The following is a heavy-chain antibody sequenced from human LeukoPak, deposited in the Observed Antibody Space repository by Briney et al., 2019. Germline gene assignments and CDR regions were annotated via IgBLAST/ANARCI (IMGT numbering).Heavy chain of an antibody. Sequence: SETLSLTCTVSGVSISNTGYYWGWVRQPPGKGLEWIGTIFYSGSAYYTPSLRSRVSMSLDTSKNQFSLNLNSVTAEDTALYFCAGFYGSVTYTYFDSWGQGTLVTVSS. V-gene: IGHV4-39*01. CDR3: AGFYGSVTYTYFDS. D-gene: IGHD3-10*01. CDR1: GVSISNTGYY. CDR2: IFYSGSA. J-gene: IGHJ4*02.